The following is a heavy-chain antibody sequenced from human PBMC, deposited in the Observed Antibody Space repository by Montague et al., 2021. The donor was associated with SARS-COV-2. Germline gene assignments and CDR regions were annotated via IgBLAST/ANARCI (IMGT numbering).Heavy chain of an antibody. CDR3: AKSRPHTNEFGSAFEI. Sequence: SLSLSFPASGFTFSNYAMSWVRQAPGKGLQWVSAIDGGGYSTFYGDSVKGRFTISRDNSKGTLHLQMNSLRAEDTAIYYCAKSRPHTNEFGSAFEIWGQGTMVTVSS. CDR2: IDGGGYST. J-gene: IGHJ3*02. V-gene: IGHV3-23*01. D-gene: IGHD3-3*01. CDR1: GFTFSNYA.